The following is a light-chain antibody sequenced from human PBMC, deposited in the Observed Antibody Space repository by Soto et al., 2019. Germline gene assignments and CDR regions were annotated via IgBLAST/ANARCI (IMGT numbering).Light chain of an antibody. V-gene: IGLV2-14*03. J-gene: IGLJ1*01. CDR2: HVT. CDR1: SVDVGDYNS. CDR3: SSYSHSPPSYV. Sequence: QSVLTQPASVSGSPGQSITISCTGSSVDVGDYNSVSWYQQHPGKAPKVMIYHVTIRASGVSNRFSGSKSDNTASLTISGLQAEDEADYYCSSYSHSPPSYVFGTGTKVTVL.